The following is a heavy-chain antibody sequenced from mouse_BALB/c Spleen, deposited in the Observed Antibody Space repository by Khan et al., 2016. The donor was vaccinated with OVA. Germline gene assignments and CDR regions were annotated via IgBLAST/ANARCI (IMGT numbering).Heavy chain of an antibody. Sequence: EVELVESGGDLVKPGGSLKLSCAASGFTFSSYSMSWVRPTLDKRLEWVATISSGGDYTYYPDNVKGRFTISRDNAKNTLYLQMSSLKSEDTAMYYCASHLTGSFAYWGQGTLVTVSA. D-gene: IGHD4-1*01. J-gene: IGHJ3*01. CDR2: ISSGGDYT. CDR1: GFTFSSYS. CDR3: ASHLTGSFAY. V-gene: IGHV5-6*01.